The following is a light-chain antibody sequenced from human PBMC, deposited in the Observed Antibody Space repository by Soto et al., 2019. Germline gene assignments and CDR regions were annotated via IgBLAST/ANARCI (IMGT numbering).Light chain of an antibody. CDR3: QQYGSSVT. CDR1: QSVSKNY. V-gene: IGKV3-20*01. J-gene: IGKJ1*01. Sequence: ILLTQSPCTLPLSPGERATLSCRASQSVSKNYLAWYQQKPGHAPSLLIYGASNRATGIPDRLSGSGSGTDFTLTISRLEPEDFAVYYCQQYGSSVTFGQGTKVDIK. CDR2: GAS.